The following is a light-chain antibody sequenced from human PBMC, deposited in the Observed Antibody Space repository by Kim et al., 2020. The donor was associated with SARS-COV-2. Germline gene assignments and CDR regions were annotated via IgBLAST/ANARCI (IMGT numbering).Light chain of an antibody. V-gene: IGLV10-54*01. J-gene: IGLJ3*02. CDR2: ANN. CDR3: SAWDISLSAWV. CDR1: NNKVGNQG. Sequence: QTATLTCTGNNNKVGNQGAAWLQQHQGHPPKLLFYANNNRPSGISERLSASRSGNTASLTITGLQPEDEADYYCSAWDISLSAWVFGGGTQLTVL.